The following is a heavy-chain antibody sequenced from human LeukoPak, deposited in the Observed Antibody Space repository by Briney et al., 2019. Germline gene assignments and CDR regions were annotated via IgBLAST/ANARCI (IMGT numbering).Heavy chain of an antibody. CDR3: ARGSNVVTAIKPLDY. V-gene: IGHV3-23*01. Sequence: GGSLRLSCAASGFTFSSYAMSWVRQAPGKGLEWVSAISGSGGSTYYADSVKGRFTTSRDNSKNTLYLQMNSLRAEDTAVYYCARGSNVVTAIKPLDYWGQGTLVTVSS. J-gene: IGHJ4*02. D-gene: IGHD2-21*02. CDR2: ISGSGGST. CDR1: GFTFSSYA.